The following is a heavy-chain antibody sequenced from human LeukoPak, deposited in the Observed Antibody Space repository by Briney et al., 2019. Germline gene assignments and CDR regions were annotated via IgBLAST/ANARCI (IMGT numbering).Heavy chain of an antibody. Sequence: PSETLSLTCTVSGGSTSNYYWSWLRQPAGKGLEWIGRIYTSESPKYNPSLESRVTMSVDTSKNQFSLKLTSVTAADTAVYFCAGRASSGWYNYWGQGTLVTVSS. J-gene: IGHJ4*02. CDR2: IYTSESP. V-gene: IGHV4-4*07. D-gene: IGHD6-19*01. CDR1: GGSTSNYY. CDR3: AGRASSGWYNY.